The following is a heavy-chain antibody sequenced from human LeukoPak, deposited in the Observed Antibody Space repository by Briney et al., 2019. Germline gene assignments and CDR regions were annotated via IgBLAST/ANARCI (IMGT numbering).Heavy chain of an antibody. Sequence: PSETLSLTCTVSGGSISSYYWSWIRQPPGKGLEWIGYIYYSGSTNSNPSLKSLITISVDTSKNQFSLKLSSVTAADTAVYYCARVDYDSSGYYYEDGAFDIWGQGTMVTVSS. CDR1: GGSISSYY. D-gene: IGHD3-22*01. CDR3: ARVDYDSSGYYYEDGAFDI. J-gene: IGHJ3*02. V-gene: IGHV4-59*01. CDR2: IYYSGST.